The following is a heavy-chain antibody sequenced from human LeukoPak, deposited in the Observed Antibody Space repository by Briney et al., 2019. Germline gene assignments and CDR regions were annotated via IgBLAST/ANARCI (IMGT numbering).Heavy chain of an antibody. CDR3: ARVQRGYSGYGFDY. V-gene: IGHV3-23*01. J-gene: IGHJ4*02. CDR2: ISGSGGST. CDR1: GFTFSSYA. Sequence: GGSLRLSCAASGFTFSSYAMSWVLQAPGKGLEWVSAISGSGGSTYYADSVKGRFTISRDNSKNTLYLQRNSLRAEDTAVYYCARVQRGYSGYGFDYWGQGTLVTVSS. D-gene: IGHD5-12*01.